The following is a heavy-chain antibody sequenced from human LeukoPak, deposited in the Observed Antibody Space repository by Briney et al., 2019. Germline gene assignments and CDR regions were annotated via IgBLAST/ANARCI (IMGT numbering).Heavy chain of an antibody. V-gene: IGHV4-34*01. D-gene: IGHD6-13*01. CDR3: ARGRYLTTEGGAAAGFLDY. CDR1: GGSFSGYY. J-gene: IGHJ4*02. Sequence: SETLSLTCGVDGGSFSGYYWNWIRQPPGKGLEWIGGINHSGSTNYNPSLKRRVTISVDTSQNQFSVRLSSVTAADTAVYYCARGRYLTTEGGAAAGFLDYWGQGTLVTVSS. CDR2: INHSGST.